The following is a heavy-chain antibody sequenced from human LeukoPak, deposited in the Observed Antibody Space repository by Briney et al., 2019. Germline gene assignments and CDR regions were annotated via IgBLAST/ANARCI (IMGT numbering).Heavy chain of an antibody. CDR3: ARDVYRIFDY. CDR2: ISGTGSDT. CDR1: GFTFSSYS. Sequence: GGSPRLSCAASGFTFSSYSMNWVRQAPGKGLEWVSSISGTGSDTYYTDSLKGRFTVSRDNAKNSLYLQINSLRAEDTAVYYCARDVYRIFDYWGLGTLVTVSS. D-gene: IGHD1-14*01. J-gene: IGHJ4*02. V-gene: IGHV3-21*01.